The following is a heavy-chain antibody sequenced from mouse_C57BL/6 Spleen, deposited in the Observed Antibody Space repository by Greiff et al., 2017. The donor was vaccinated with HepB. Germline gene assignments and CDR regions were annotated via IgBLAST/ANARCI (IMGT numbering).Heavy chain of an antibody. Sequence: EVQLQESGPGMVKPSQSLPLTCTVTGYSITSGYDWHWIRHFPGNKLEWMGYISYSGSTNYNPSLKSRISITHDTSKNHFFLKLNSVTTEDTATYYCARGYYGSGYFDVWGTGTTVTVSS. CDR1: GYSITSGYD. J-gene: IGHJ1*03. D-gene: IGHD1-1*01. CDR3: ARGYYGSGYFDV. CDR2: ISYSGST. V-gene: IGHV3-1*01.